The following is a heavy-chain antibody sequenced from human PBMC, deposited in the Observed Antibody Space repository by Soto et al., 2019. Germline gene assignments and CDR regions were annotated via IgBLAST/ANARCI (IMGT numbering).Heavy chain of an antibody. V-gene: IGHV4-30-2*01. CDR1: GGSISSCGYS. J-gene: IGHJ6*02. Sequence: LSGTLSLTGAVSGGSISSCGYSWSWIRQPPGKGLDGIGCIYHSGSTYDNPSLKSRVTISVDRSKNQFSLKLSSVTAADTAVYYCARGGVTGTYYYYYGMHXWGQGTTFTVS. D-gene: IGHD1-20*01. CDR3: ARGGVTGTYYYYYGMHX. CDR2: IYHSGST.